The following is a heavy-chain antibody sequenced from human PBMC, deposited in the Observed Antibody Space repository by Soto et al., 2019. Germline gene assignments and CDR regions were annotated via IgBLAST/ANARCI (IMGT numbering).Heavy chain of an antibody. Sequence: EVQLVESGGGLVQPGRSLRLSCAASGFTFDDYAMHWVRQAPGKGLEWVSGISWNSGSIVYADSVKGRFTISRDNAKNSLYLQMNSLRAEDTALYYCAKGVSYYDILTRYFQHWGQGTLVTVSS. CDR1: GFTFDDYA. D-gene: IGHD3-9*01. J-gene: IGHJ1*01. CDR3: AKGVSYYDILTRYFQH. V-gene: IGHV3-9*01. CDR2: ISWNSGSI.